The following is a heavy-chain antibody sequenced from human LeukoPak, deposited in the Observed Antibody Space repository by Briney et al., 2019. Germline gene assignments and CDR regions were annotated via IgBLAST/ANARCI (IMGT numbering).Heavy chain of an antibody. CDR1: GFTFSDYY. CDR2: ISSSGTTI. V-gene: IGHV3-11*01. CDR3: ARHYTVTTRGDY. J-gene: IGHJ4*02. D-gene: IGHD4-17*01. Sequence: GGSQRLSCAASGFTFSDYYMSWIRQAPGKGLEWVSYISSSGTTIYYADSVKGRFTISRDNAKNSLYLQMNSLRAEDTAVYYCARHYTVTTRGDYWGQGTLVTVSS.